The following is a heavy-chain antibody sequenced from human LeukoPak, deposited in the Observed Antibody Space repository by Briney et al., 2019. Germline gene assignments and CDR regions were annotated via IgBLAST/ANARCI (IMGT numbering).Heavy chain of an antibody. J-gene: IGHJ6*03. CDR1: GFTFSSYT. V-gene: IGHV3-21*01. CDR2: ISGPSRYI. CDR3: AGGVPAANTVYYLDV. D-gene: IGHD2-2*01. Sequence: PGGSLRLSCAASGFTFSSYTMNWVRQAPGKGPEWVSSISGPSRYIYYADSVRGRFTISGDNAKNSLYLQMHSLGAEDTAVYYCAGGVPAANTVYYLDVWGNGTTVTVSS.